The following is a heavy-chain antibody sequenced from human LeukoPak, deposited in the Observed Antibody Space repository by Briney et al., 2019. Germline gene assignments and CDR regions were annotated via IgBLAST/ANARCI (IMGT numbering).Heavy chain of an antibody. CDR1: GGSFSGYY. J-gene: IGHJ4*02. CDR2: INHSRST. CDR3: AVAGYGRRFDY. D-gene: IGHD5-18*01. Sequence: SETLSLTCAVYGGSFSGYYWNWIRQPPGEGLEWIGEINHSRSTNYNPSLKSRVTISVDTSKNQFSLKLRFVTAADTAVYYCAVAGYGRRFDYWGQGTLVTVSS. V-gene: IGHV4-34*01.